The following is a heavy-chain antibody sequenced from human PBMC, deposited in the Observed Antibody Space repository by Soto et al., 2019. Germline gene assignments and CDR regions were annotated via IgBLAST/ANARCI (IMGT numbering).Heavy chain of an antibody. Sequence: GASVKVSCKASGYTFTSYAMHWVRQAPGQRLEWMGWINAGNGNTKYSQKFQGRVTITRDTSASTAYMELSSLRSEDTAVYYCARDYWGAYGPFPRDYYYGMDVWGQGTTVTVSS. CDR3: ARDYWGAYGPFPRDYYYGMDV. CDR1: GYTFTSYA. D-gene: IGHD3-10*01. CDR2: INAGNGNT. J-gene: IGHJ6*02. V-gene: IGHV1-3*01.